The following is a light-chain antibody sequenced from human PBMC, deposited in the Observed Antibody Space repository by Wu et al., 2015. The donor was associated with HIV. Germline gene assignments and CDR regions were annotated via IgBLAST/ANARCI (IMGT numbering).Light chain of an antibody. CDR2: AAS. V-gene: IGKV1-9*01. CDR3: QKYNTAPWT. J-gene: IGKJ1*01. Sequence: DIQLTQSPSFLSVSVGDRVTITCRASQGISSYLAWCQQQPGKAPKLLIYAASTLQSGVPSRFSGSGSGTEFTLTISSLQPEDVATYYCQKYNTAPWTFGQGTKVEMK. CDR1: QGISSY.